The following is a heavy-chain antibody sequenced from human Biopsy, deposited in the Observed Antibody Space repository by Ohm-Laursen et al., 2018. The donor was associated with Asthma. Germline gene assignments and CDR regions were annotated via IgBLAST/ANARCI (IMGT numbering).Heavy chain of an antibody. CDR1: GFTFRSYA. D-gene: IGHD3-10*01. J-gene: IGHJ6*02. Sequence: SLRLSCSASGFTFRSYAMHWVRQAPGKGLEWVAVISYDGSTKYSADSVKGRFIVSRDISKNVLSLQMNSLRPEDTAVYYCARDVVWFREVGGMDVWGQGTTVTVSS. CDR3: ARDVVWFREVGGMDV. V-gene: IGHV3-30*04. CDR2: ISYDGSTK.